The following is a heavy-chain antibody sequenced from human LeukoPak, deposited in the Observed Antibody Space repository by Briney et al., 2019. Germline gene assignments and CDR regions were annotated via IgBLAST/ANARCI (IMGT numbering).Heavy chain of an antibody. CDR3: ALTYYDLWSGYRTDLDY. CDR2: INPNSGGT. V-gene: IGHV1-2*02. D-gene: IGHD3-3*01. J-gene: IGHJ4*02. Sequence: ASVKVSCKASGYTFTGYYMHWVRQAPGQGLEWMGWINPNSGGTNYAQKFQGRVTMTRDTSISTAYMELSRLRSDDTAVYYCALTYYDLWSGYRTDLDYWGQGTLVTVSS. CDR1: GYTFTGYY.